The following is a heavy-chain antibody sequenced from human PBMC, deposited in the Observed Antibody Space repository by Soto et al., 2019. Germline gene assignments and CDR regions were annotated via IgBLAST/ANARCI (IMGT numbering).Heavy chain of an antibody. J-gene: IGHJ4*02. V-gene: IGHV4-31*03. CDR3: ARDRSVNEGPVPSSGD. CDR1: GGSISSGGYY. CDR2: IYYSGST. D-gene: IGHD1-1*01. Sequence: QVQLQESGPGLVKPSQTLSLTCTVSGGSISSGGYYWSWIRQHPGKGLEWIGYIYYSGSTYYNPSLQSRVTISVDTSKNQFSLKLSSVTAADTAVYYCARDRSVNEGPVPSSGDWGQGTLVTVSS.